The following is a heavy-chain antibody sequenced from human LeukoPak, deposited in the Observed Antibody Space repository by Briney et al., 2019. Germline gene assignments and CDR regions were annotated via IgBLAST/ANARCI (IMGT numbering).Heavy chain of an antibody. CDR2: ISAYNGNT. CDR1: GYTFTSYG. Sequence: GASVKVSCKASGYTFTSYGISWVRQAPGQGLEWMGWISAYNGNTKHAQKIQGRVTMTTDTSTSTAYMELRSLRSDDTAVYYCARERRAAANWFDPWGQGTLVVVSS. D-gene: IGHD6-13*01. V-gene: IGHV1-18*01. J-gene: IGHJ5*02. CDR3: ARERRAAANWFDP.